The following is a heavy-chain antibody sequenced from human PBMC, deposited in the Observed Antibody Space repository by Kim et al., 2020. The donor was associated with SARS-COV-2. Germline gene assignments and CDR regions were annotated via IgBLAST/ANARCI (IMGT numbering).Heavy chain of an antibody. CDR2: IKSERSGGKN. V-gene: IGHV3-15*01. CDR3: YHVRDPTYCSHQY. Sequence: GGSLRLSCTGSGFNFNAAWMTWVRQAPGKGLEWVGRIKSERSGGKNDFAEDGKGRITISRDDSKNTVYIQMTSLKTEDTAIYFCYHVRDPTYCSHQYWG. D-gene: IGHD2-21*02. J-gene: IGHJ4*01. CDR1: GFNFNAAW.